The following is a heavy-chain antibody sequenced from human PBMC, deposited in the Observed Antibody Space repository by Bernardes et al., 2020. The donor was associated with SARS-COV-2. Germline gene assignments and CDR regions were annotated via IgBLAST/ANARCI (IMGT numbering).Heavy chain of an antibody. J-gene: IGHJ6*02. D-gene: IGHD4-4*01. V-gene: IGHV3-23*01. CDR2: ISGSGGST. Sequence: GGSLRLSCAASGFTFSSYAMSWVRQAPGKGLEWVSAISGSGGSTYYADSVKGRFTISRDNSKNTLYLQMNSLRAEDTAVYYCAKTPLGYSKVYYYYYGMDVWGHGTTVTVSS. CDR1: GFTFSSYA. CDR3: AKTPLGYSKVYYYYYGMDV.